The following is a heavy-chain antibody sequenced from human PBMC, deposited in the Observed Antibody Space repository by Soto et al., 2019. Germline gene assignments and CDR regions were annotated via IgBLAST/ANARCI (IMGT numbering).Heavy chain of an antibody. CDR2: IYYSGST. CDR3: ARTEYSSSSVYYYYMDV. J-gene: IGHJ6*03. Sequence: PSETLSLTCTVSGGSISSSSYYWGWIRQPPGKGLEWIGSIYYSGSTYYNPSLKSRVTISVDTSKNQFSLKLSSVTAADTAVYYCARTEYSSSSVYYYYMDVWGKGTTVTVSS. V-gene: IGHV4-39*01. D-gene: IGHD6-6*01. CDR1: GGSISSSSYY.